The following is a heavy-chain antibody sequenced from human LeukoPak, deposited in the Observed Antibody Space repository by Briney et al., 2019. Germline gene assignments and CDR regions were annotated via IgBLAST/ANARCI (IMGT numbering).Heavy chain of an antibody. Sequence: GGSLRLSCTASGFTFRNHWMNWVRQAPGKGPEWVANINHDGNERYYLDSVRGRFYISRDNAKNSLYLQMNSLRAEDTAVYYCARGGGRLWFGELYGFREKNAEYFQHWGQGTLVTVSS. V-gene: IGHV3-7*04. D-gene: IGHD3-10*01. CDR2: INHDGNER. CDR1: GFTFRNHW. J-gene: IGHJ1*01. CDR3: ARGGGRLWFGELYGFREKNAEYFQH.